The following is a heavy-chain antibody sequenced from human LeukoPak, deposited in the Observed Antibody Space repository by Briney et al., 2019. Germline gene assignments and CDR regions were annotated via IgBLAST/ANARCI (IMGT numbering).Heavy chain of an antibody. CDR3: ARVAYYYGSGCLYYYYYGMDV. V-gene: IGHV1-8*01. CDR2: MNPNSGNT. J-gene: IGHJ6*02. Sequence: VASVKVSCKASGYTFTSYDINWVRQATGQGLEWMGWMNPNSGNTGYAQKFQGRVTMTRNTSISTAYMELSSLRSEDTAVYYCARVAYYYGSGCLYYYYYGMDVWGQGTTVTVSS. CDR1: GYTFTSYD. D-gene: IGHD3-10*01.